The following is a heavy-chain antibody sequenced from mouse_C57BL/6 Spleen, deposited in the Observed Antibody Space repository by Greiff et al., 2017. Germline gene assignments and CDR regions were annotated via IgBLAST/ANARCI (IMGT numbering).Heavy chain of an antibody. V-gene: IGHV5-4*01. CDR3: AREGVLSYFDH. Sequence: EVKLMESGGGLVKPGGSLKLSCAASGFNFSSYAMSWVRQTPEKRLEWVATISDGGSYTYYPDNVKGRFTISRDNAKNNLYLQMSHLKSEDTAMYYCAREGVLSYFDHWGQGTTRTVSS. J-gene: IGHJ2*01. CDR1: GFNFSSYA. CDR2: ISDGGSYT. D-gene: IGHD5-1*01.